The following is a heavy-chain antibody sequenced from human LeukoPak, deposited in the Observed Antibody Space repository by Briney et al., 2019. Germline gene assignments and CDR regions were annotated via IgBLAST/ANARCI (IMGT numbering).Heavy chain of an antibody. V-gene: IGHV4-34*01. CDR1: GGSFSGYY. D-gene: IGHD6-6*01. CDR3: ARLYSASSGLNYFDY. CDR2: IYHSGRT. Sequence: PSETLSLTCAVYGGSFSGYYWSWIRQAPGKGLEWTGEIYHSGRTYYNPSLKSRVSISVETSKTQFSLKVSSVTAADTAVYFCARLYSASSGLNYFDYWGQGTLVSVSS. J-gene: IGHJ4*02.